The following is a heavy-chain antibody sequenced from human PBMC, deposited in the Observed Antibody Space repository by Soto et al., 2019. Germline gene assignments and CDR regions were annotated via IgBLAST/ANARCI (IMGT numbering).Heavy chain of an antibody. V-gene: IGHV3-23*01. CDR2: ISGSGSST. J-gene: IGHJ4*02. D-gene: IGHD2-15*01. CDR3: VKGSRASRPYYFDY. Sequence: GGSLRLSCSAPGLTFSDYAMSWVRQAPGKGLDWVSAISGSGSSTYYAYSVKGRFTISRDTSEYTLYLEMNSLRDEDTAVYYCVKGSRASRPYYFDYWGQGTLVTVSS. CDR1: GLTFSDYA.